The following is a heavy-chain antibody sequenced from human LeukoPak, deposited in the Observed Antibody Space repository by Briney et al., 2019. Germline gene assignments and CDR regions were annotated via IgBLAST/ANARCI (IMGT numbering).Heavy chain of an antibody. CDR1: GGTFSSYA. D-gene: IGHD5-18*01. V-gene: IGHV1-69*13. CDR3: ARAGGLQLWSNFDY. Sequence: SVKVSCKASGGTFSSYAISWVRQAPGQGLEWMGGIIPIFGTANYAQKFQGRVTITADESTSTAYMELSSLRPEDTAVYYCARAGGLQLWSNFDYWGQGTLVTVSS. CDR2: IIPIFGTA. J-gene: IGHJ4*02.